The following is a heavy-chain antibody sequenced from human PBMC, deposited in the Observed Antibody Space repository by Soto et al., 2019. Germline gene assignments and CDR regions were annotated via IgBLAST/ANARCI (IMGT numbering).Heavy chain of an antibody. CDR2: ISSSTIYT. CDR3: ARDADILTGSDAFDI. CDR1: GFTFSDYY. Sequence: QVQLVESGGGLVKPGGSLRLSCAASGFTFSDYYMSWIRQAPGKGLEWVSYISSSTIYTNYADSVKGRFTISRDNAKNSLYLPMNSLRAEDTAVYYCARDADILTGSDAFDIWGQGTMVTVSS. V-gene: IGHV3-11*05. J-gene: IGHJ3*02. D-gene: IGHD3-9*01.